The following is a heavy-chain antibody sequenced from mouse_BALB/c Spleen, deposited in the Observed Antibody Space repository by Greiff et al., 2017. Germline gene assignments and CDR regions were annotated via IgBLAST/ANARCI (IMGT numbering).Heavy chain of an antibody. CDR1: GFTFSSFG. J-gene: IGHJ3*01. CDR2: ISSGSSTI. D-gene: IGHD1-1*01. Sequence: DVKLVESGGGLVQPGGSRKLSCAASGFTFSSFGMHWVRQAPEKGLEWVAYISSGSSTIYYADTVKGRFTISRDNPKNTLFLQMTILRSEDTAMYYCAAHYYGSSYQFAYWGQGTLVTVSA. CDR3: AAHYYGSSYQFAY. V-gene: IGHV5-17*02.